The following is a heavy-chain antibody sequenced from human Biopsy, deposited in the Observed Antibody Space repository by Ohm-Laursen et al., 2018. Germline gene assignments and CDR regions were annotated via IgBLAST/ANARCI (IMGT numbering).Heavy chain of an antibody. CDR1: GFTFSNYG. D-gene: IGHD3-9*01. Sequence: SLRLSCAASGFTFSNYGTHWVRQAPGKGLEWLAVIWYDGSNKYYGDSVQGRFTISRDNSKNTVYLQMNSLGGEDTAVYYCAKQGATILSSFDSWGQGTLVTVSS. CDR3: AKQGATILSSFDS. V-gene: IGHV3-33*06. J-gene: IGHJ5*01. CDR2: IWYDGSNK.